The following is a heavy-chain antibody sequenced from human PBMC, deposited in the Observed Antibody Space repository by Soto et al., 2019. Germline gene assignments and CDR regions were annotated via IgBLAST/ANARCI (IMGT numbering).Heavy chain of an antibody. J-gene: IGHJ6*02. CDR3: ARETLYSNYNGYYYGMDV. V-gene: IGHV1-8*01. D-gene: IGHD4-4*01. CDR2: MNPNSGNT. Sequence: KGSCNASGYTFTSYDINWVRQATGQGLEWMGWMNPNSGNTGYAQKFQGRVTMTRNTSISTAYMELSSLRSEDTAAYYCARETLYSNYNGYYYGMDVWGQGTTVTVSS. CDR1: GYTFTSYD.